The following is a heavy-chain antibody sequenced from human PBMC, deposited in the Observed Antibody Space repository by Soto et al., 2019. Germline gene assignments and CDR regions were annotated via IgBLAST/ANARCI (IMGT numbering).Heavy chain of an antibody. CDR1: RFTLSTNA. CDR3: AKGWVDSSGWYEMYYYYHGMED. D-gene: IGHD6-19*01. CDR2: ISGSGGST. Sequence: EGTRRRSGLASRFTLSTNAMTWDNQAPAKGLEWVSAISGSGGSTYYSYSVKGLFTSSRDNSKNTLYLQMNSLRAEDTVVYYRAKGWVDSSGWYEMYYYYHGMEDRGQVTTATV. J-gene: IGHJ6*02. V-gene: IGHV3-23*01.